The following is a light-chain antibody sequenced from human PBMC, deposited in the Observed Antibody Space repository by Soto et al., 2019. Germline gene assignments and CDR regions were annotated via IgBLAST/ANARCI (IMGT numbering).Light chain of an antibody. CDR1: SSNIGGNS. J-gene: IGLJ2*01. Sequence: QSVLTQPPSVSAAPGQKVTISCSGSSSNIGGNSVSWYQQLPGTAPKLLIYDDNKRPSGIPDRFSGSKSGTSATLTISGLQAEDEADYYCSSYTSSSVVFGGGTKVTVL. CDR2: DDN. V-gene: IGLV1-51*01. CDR3: SSYTSSSVV.